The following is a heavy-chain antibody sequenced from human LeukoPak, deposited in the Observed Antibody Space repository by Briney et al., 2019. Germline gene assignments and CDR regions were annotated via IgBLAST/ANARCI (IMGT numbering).Heavy chain of an antibody. CDR1: GFTFSSYS. CDR2: ISSSSSCI. Sequence: GGSLRLSCAASGFTFSSYSMNWVRQAPGKGLEWVSSISSSSSCIYYADSVKGRFTISRDNAKNSLYLQMNSLRAEDKAVYYCARDLLAAAGKNYWGQGTLVTVSS. J-gene: IGHJ4*02. D-gene: IGHD6-13*01. V-gene: IGHV3-21*01. CDR3: ARDLLAAAGKNY.